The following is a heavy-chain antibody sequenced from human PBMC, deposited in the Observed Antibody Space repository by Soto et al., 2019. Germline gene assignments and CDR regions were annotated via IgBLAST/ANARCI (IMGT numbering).Heavy chain of an antibody. D-gene: IGHD2-15*01. Sequence: GGSLRLSCAASGFTFSSYGMHWVRQAPGKGLEWVAVISYDGSNKYYADSVKGRFTISRDNSKNTLYLQMNSLRAEDTAVYYCANWGDRDCSGGSCYYDSRYYWGQGTLVTVSS. CDR2: ISYDGSNK. J-gene: IGHJ4*02. CDR1: GFTFSSYG. V-gene: IGHV3-30*18. CDR3: ANWGDRDCSGGSCYYDSRYY.